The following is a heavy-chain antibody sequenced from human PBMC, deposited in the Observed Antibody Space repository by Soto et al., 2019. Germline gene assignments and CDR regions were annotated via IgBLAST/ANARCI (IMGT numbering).Heavy chain of an antibody. V-gene: IGHV3-30-3*01. CDR1: GFTFSSYA. J-gene: IGHJ6*02. Sequence: QVQLVESGGGVVQPGRSLRLSCAASGFTFSSYAMHWVRQAPGKGLEWVAVISYDGSNKYYADSVKGRFTISRNNSKNTLYLQMTSLRAEDTAVYYCARDRVTGTTYYYYGMDVWGQGTTVTVSS. D-gene: IGHD1-20*01. CDR2: ISYDGSNK. CDR3: ARDRVTGTTYYYYGMDV.